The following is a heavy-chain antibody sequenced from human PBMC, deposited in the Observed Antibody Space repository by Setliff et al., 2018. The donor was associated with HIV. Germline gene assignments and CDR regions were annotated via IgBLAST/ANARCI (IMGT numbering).Heavy chain of an antibody. CDR2: IELKSEGVT. D-gene: IGHD2-21*01. Sequence: GGSLRLSCAVSGLTFSSAWINWVRQAPGKGLEWVGRIELKSEGVTHFSDSVKGRFTISRDNAMNSLYLQMSSLRVEDTAVYYCVRDLMWAFDIWGQGTMVTVSS. CDR1: GLTFSSAW. J-gene: IGHJ3*02. V-gene: IGHV3-48*04. CDR3: VRDLMWAFDI.